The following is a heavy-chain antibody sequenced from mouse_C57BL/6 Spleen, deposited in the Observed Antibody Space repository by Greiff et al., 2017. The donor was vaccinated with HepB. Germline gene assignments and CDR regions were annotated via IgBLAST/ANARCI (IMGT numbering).Heavy chain of an antibody. CDR3: ARSGDYDEDY. CDR1: GYAFSSSW. CDR2: IYPGDGDT. Sequence: QVQLQQSGPELVKPGASVKISCKASGYAFSSSWMNWVNQRPGKGLEWIGRIYPGDGDTNYNGKFKGKATLTADKSSSTAYMQLSSLTSEDSAVYVCARSGDYDEDYWGQGTTLTVSS. D-gene: IGHD2-4*01. J-gene: IGHJ2*01. V-gene: IGHV1-82*01.